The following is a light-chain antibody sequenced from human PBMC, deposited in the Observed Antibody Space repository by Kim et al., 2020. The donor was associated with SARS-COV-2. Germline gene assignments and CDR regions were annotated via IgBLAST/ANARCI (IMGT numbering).Light chain of an antibody. CDR2: DAS. V-gene: IGKV3-11*01. CDR3: QQRNNWPPT. J-gene: IGKJ5*01. CDR1: QSVSNY. Sequence: DIVLTQSPATLSLSPGERATLSCRASQSVSNYLIWYQQKPGQPPRLLMYDASNRVTGIPDRFSGIGSGTDFTLTISSLEPEDFAVYYCQQRNNWPPTFGQGTRLEIK.